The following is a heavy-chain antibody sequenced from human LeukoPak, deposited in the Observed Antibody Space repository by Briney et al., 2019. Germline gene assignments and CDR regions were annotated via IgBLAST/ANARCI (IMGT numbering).Heavy chain of an antibody. V-gene: IGHV3-21*01. CDR1: GFTFSSYS. CDR2: ISSSSSYI. J-gene: IGHJ6*02. CDR3: AREEDTIFGVVIHRYGMDV. D-gene: IGHD3-3*01. Sequence: GSLRLSCAASGFTFSSYSMNWVRQAPGKGLEWVSSISSSSSYIYYADSVKGRFTISRDNAKNSLYLQMNSLRAEDTAVYYCAREEDTIFGVVIHRYGMDVWGQGTTVTVSS.